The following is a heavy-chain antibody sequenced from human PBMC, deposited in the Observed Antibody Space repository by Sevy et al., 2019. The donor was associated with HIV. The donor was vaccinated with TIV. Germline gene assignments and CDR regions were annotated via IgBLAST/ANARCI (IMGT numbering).Heavy chain of an antibody. Sequence: SETLSLTCTVSGVSISGSDYDWGWIRQPPGKGLEWIGSMYYSGSTHYNPSLKSRVTVSIDTSKNQFSLKLTSVTAADTALYYCARHGGLVDRAFDYWGQGSLVTVSS. CDR2: MYYSGST. V-gene: IGHV4-39*01. CDR1: GVSISGSDYD. CDR3: ARHGGLVDRAFDY. D-gene: IGHD2-8*02. J-gene: IGHJ4*02.